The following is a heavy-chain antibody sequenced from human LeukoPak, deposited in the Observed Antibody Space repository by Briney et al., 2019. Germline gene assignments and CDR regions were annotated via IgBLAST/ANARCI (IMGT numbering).Heavy chain of an antibody. V-gene: IGHV3-30*02. Sequence: GGSLRLSCAASGFTFSSYGMHWVRQAPGKGLEWVAFIRYDGSNKYYADSVKGRFTISRDNSKNTLYLQMNSLRAEDTAVYYCANRKSKYSSSWVDYWGQGTLVTVSS. CDR3: ANRKSKYSSSWVDY. CDR1: GFTFSSYG. D-gene: IGHD6-13*01. CDR2: IRYDGSNK. J-gene: IGHJ4*02.